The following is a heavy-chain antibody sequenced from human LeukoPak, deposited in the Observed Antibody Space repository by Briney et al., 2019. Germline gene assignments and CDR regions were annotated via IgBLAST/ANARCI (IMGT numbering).Heavy chain of an antibody. D-gene: IGHD3-10*01. Sequence: GGSLRLSCAASGFTFSDYDMHWVRQAPGRGLEWVAVISYDGSNKYYADSVKGRFIIFRENSKNTLYLQMNSLRAEDTAVYYCAKDLRVTSETQGDFHYWGQGTLVTVSS. CDR3: AKDLRVTSETQGDFHY. CDR2: ISYDGSNK. V-gene: IGHV3-30*18. J-gene: IGHJ4*02. CDR1: GFTFSDYD.